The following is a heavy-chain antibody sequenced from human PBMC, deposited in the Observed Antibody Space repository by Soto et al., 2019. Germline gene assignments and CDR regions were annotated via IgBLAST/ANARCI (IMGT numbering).Heavy chain of an antibody. CDR1: GYSFTSYW. J-gene: IGHJ4*02. Sequence: GESLKISCKGSGYSFTSYWIGWVRQMPGKGLEWMGIIYPGDSDTRYSPSFQGQVTIPADKSISTAYLQWSSLKASDTAMYYCARLLVRGVNISGFDYWGQGTLVTVSS. CDR3: ARLLVRGVNISGFDY. CDR2: IYPGDSDT. D-gene: IGHD3-10*01. V-gene: IGHV5-51*01.